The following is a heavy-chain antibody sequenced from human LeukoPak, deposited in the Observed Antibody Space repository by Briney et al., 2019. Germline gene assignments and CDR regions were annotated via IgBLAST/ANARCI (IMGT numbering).Heavy chain of an antibody. CDR1: GYKFTNYW. D-gene: IGHD5-24*01. J-gene: IGHJ4*02. CDR2: IYPGDSDT. Sequence: GESMKISCKGSGYKFTNYWIAWVRRLPGKGLEWMGNIYPGDSDTRYSLSFQGLVTLSVDKSISSAFLEWSSLNASYIATLYCATEMAGTSMTGGKGTLITISS. CDR3: ATEMAGTSMT. V-gene: IGHV5-51*01.